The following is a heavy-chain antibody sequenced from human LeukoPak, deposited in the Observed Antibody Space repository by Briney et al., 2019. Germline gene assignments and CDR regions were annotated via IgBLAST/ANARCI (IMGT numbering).Heavy chain of an antibody. Sequence: ASVKVSCKASGYTFTGYYMHWVRQAPGQGPEWMGRINPNSGGTNYAQKFQGRVTMTRDTSISTAYMELSRLRSDDTAVYYCARGYCSGGSCYFAGDRNWFDPWGQGTLVTVSS. J-gene: IGHJ5*02. CDR2: INPNSGGT. D-gene: IGHD2-15*01. V-gene: IGHV1-2*06. CDR1: GYTFTGYY. CDR3: ARGYCSGGSCYFAGDRNWFDP.